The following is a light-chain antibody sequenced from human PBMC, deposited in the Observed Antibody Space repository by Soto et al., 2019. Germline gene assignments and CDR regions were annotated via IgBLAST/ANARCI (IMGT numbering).Light chain of an antibody. V-gene: IGLV2-14*01. J-gene: IGLJ2*01. CDR2: DVS. CDR1: SSDVGGYNY. CDR3: SSYTSSSTVV. Sequence: QSALTQPASVSGSPGQSLTISCTGTSSDVGGYNYVSWYQQHPGKAPKLMIYDVSNRPSGVSNRFSGSKSGNTASLTISGLQAEGEADYYCSSYTSSSTVVFGGGTKLTVL.